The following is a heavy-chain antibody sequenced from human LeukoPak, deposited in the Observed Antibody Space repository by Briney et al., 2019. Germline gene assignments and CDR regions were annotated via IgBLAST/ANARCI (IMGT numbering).Heavy chain of an antibody. CDR3: ARDLTAAAGPNWYFDL. D-gene: IGHD6-13*01. Sequence: ASVKVSCKASGYTFTGYYMHWVRQAPGQGLEWMGWINPNSGGTNYAQKFQGRVTMTRDTSISTAYMELSRLRSDDTAVYYCARDLTAAAGPNWYFDLWGRGTLVTVSS. J-gene: IGHJ2*01. CDR2: INPNSGGT. CDR1: GYTFTGYY. V-gene: IGHV1-2*02.